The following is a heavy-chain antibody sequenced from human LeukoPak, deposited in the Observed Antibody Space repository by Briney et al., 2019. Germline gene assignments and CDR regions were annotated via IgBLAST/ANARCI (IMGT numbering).Heavy chain of an antibody. J-gene: IGHJ4*02. Sequence: GGSLRLSCAASGFTFSSYGMHWVRQAPGKGLEWVAVIWYGGSNKYYADSVKGRFTISRDNSKNTLYLQMNSLRAEDTAVYYCARDLEDYDSSGPDYWGQGTLVTVSS. CDR1: GFTFSSYG. CDR2: IWYGGSNK. CDR3: ARDLEDYDSSGPDY. D-gene: IGHD3-22*01. V-gene: IGHV3-33*01.